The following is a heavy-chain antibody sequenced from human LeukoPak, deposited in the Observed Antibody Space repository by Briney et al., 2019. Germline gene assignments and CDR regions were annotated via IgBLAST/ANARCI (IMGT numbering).Heavy chain of an antibody. V-gene: IGHV3-30*18. CDR2: ISDDGSRS. D-gene: IGHD5-12*01. J-gene: IGHJ4*02. CDR3: AKGSSIVATAHYFDY. CDR1: GFTFSNYD. Sequence: PGRSLRLSCAAPGFTFSNYDMHWVRQAPGKGLEWVAVISDDGSRSYCVDSVKGRFTISRDNSKNTLYLQVNSLRAEDAAVYYCAKGSSIVATAHYFDYWGQGMLVTVSS.